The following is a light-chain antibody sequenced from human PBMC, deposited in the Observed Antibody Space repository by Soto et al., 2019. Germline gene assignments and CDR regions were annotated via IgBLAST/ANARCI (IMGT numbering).Light chain of an antibody. Sequence: EIVMTQSPATLSVSPGEKATLSCRASQSLNNNLAWYQQKPGQGPRLLIYFASTRATGIPARFSGSGSGTEFSLTISSLQSEYFAIYYCQQYSAWPLTFGGGTKVETK. CDR2: FAS. V-gene: IGKV3-15*01. CDR3: QQYSAWPLT. J-gene: IGKJ4*01. CDR1: QSLNNN.